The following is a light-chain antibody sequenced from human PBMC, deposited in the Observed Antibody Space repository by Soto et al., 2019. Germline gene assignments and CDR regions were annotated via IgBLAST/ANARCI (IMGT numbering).Light chain of an antibody. CDR3: QQYKSYSRT. CDR1: QTISSW. J-gene: IGKJ1*01. V-gene: IGKV1-5*01. CDR2: DAS. Sequence: DIQMTQSPSTLSGSVGDRVTITCRASQTISSWLAWYQQKPGEAPKLLIFDASSLESGVPSRFSGSGSGTEFTLTISSLQPDDFATYYCQQYKSYSRTFGQGTKWIS.